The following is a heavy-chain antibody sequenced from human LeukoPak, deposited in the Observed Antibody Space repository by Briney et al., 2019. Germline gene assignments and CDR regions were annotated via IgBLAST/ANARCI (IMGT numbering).Heavy chain of an antibody. D-gene: IGHD4-11*01. Sequence: PSETRSLTCTVSGGSISSGGYYWSWIRQHPGKGLEWIGYIYYSGSTYYNPSLKSRVTISVDTSKNQFSLKLSSVTAADTAVYYCARDQLADYSNYWFDPWGQGTLVTVSS. J-gene: IGHJ5*02. V-gene: IGHV4-31*03. CDR3: ARDQLADYSNYWFDP. CDR2: IYYSGST. CDR1: GGSISSGGYY.